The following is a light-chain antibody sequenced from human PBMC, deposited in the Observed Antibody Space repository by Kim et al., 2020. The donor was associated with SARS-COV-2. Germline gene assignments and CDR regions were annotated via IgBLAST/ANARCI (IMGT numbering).Light chain of an antibody. CDR2: GAS. CDR1: QSVSSNY. V-gene: IGKV3-20*01. CDR3: QQYGSSTYT. J-gene: IGKJ2*01. Sequence: EIVMTQSPGTLSLSPGERATLSCRASQSVSSNYLAWYQQKPAQAPRLLIYGASSRATGIPDRFSGSGSGTDFTLTISRLEAEDFTVYYCQQYGSSTYTFGQGTKLEIK.